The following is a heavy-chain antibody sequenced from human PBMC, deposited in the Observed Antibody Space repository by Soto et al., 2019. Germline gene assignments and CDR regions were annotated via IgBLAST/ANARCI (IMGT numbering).Heavy chain of an antibody. D-gene: IGHD3-16*01. Sequence: SVKVSCQASGGTYSTYGLSWVRQAPGQGLEWMGGIIPIFDIVNYAQKFHGRFTISRDNSKNTLYLQMNSLRTEDTAVYYCVKDGGTLPNVVNYPFDIWGQGTKVTVSS. CDR2: IIPIFDIV. CDR3: VKDGGTLPNVVNYPFDI. V-gene: IGHV1-69*10. J-gene: IGHJ3*02. CDR1: GGTYSTYG.